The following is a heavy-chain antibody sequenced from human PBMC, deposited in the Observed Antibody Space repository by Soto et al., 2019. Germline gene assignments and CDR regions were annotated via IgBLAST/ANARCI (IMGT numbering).Heavy chain of an antibody. CDR2: IIPIFGTA. D-gene: IGHD2-21*02. J-gene: IGHJ6*02. CDR3: ARRDIVVVTATGYYYYGMDV. Sequence: QVQLVQSGAEVKKPGSSVKVSCKASAGTFSSYAISWVRQAPGQGLEWMGGIIPIFGTANYAQKFQGRVTITADESTSTAYMELSSLRSEDTAVYYCARRDIVVVTATGYYYYGMDVWGQGTTVTVSS. CDR1: AGTFSSYA. V-gene: IGHV1-69*12.